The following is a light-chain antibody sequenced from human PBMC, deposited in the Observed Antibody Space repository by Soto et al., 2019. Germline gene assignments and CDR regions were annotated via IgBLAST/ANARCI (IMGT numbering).Light chain of an antibody. Sequence: QSLLSHPASVSGSPGHSITISCTGTSSDVGGYNYVSWYQQHPGKAPKLMIYEVSNRPSGVSNRFSGSKSGNTASLTISGLQAEEEADYYCSSYTSSSNYVFGTGTKVTVL. V-gene: IGLV2-14*01. J-gene: IGLJ1*01. CDR1: SSDVGGYNY. CDR2: EVS. CDR3: SSYTSSSNYV.